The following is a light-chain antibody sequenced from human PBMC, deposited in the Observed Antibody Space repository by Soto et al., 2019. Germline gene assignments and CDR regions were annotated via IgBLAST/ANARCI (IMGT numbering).Light chain of an antibody. CDR2: GAS. Sequence: EIVMTQSPATLSVHRGARDTLASRASQSVSSNLAWYQQKPGQAPRLLIYGASTRATGMPAMFSGSASGTEFTLTISSLQSEEFAVYYCQQNSIWRTFGQGTKVEIK. J-gene: IGKJ1*01. CDR3: QQNSIWRT. CDR1: QSVSSN. V-gene: IGKV3-15*01.